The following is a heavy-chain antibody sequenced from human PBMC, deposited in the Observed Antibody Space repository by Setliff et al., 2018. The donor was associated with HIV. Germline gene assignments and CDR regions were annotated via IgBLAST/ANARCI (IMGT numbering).Heavy chain of an antibody. CDR3: SRRDYNFSGTFDI. V-gene: IGHV4-30-2*01. CDR1: RDSITIGGYA. J-gene: IGHJ3*02. CDR2: IYQSGIT. Sequence: PSETLSLTCGVSRDSITIGGYAWSWIRQPPGKGLQFIGYIYQSGITYYDPSLKSRVTVSIDTSKNQFSLRLDSVTAADTAVYYCSRRDYNFSGTFDIWGQGTMVTVSS. D-gene: IGHD3-3*01.